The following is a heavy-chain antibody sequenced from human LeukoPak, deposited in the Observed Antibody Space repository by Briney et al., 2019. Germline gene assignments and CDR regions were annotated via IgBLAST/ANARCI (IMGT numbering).Heavy chain of an antibody. V-gene: IGHV3-30*18. Sequence: GGSLRLSCAASGFTFSSYGMHWVRQAPGKGLEWVAVISYDGSNKYYADSVKGRFTISRDNSKNTLYLQMNSLRAEDTAVYYCAKDVSSGWDPAFDYWGQGTLVTVPS. CDR3: AKDVSSGWDPAFDY. D-gene: IGHD6-19*01. CDR2: ISYDGSNK. CDR1: GFTFSSYG. J-gene: IGHJ4*02.